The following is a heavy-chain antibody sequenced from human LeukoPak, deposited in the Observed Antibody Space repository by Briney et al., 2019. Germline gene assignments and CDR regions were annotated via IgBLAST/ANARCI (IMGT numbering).Heavy chain of an antibody. CDR3: ARGRGYFFDY. CDR2: INHSGST. V-gene: IGHV4-34*01. CDR1: GGSFSGYY. J-gene: IGHJ4*02. Sequence: PSETLSLTCAVYGGSFSGYYWSWIHQPPGKGLEWIGEINHSGSTNYNPSLKSRVTISVDTSKNQFSLKLSSVTAADTAVYYCARGRGYFFDYWGQGTLVTVSS.